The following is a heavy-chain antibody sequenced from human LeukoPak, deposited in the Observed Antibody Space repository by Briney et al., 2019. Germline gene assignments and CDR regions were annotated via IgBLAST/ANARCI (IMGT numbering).Heavy chain of an antibody. D-gene: IGHD5-18*01. Sequence: SETLSLTCTVSGGSISSGSYYWSWIRQPAGKGLEWIGRIYTSGTTNYNPSLNSPVTISVATSKNQFSLKLSSVTAADTAVYYCARGDTGYYYYMDVWGKGTTVTVSS. CDR2: IYTSGTT. V-gene: IGHV4-61*02. CDR1: GGSISSGSYY. CDR3: ARGDTGYYYYMDV. J-gene: IGHJ6*03.